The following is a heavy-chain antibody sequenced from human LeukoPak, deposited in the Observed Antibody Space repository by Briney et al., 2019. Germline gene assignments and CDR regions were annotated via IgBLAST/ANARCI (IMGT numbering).Heavy chain of an antibody. J-gene: IGHJ3*02. Sequence: GRSLRLSCAASGFSFSLYGMHWVRQAPGKGLEWVAVISYDGSNKYYADSVKGRFTISRDNSKNTLYLQMNSLEVEDTAIYYCARDWARCGAGCYSRADAFDIWGQGTMVTVSS. D-gene: IGHD2-21*02. CDR3: ARDWARCGAGCYSRADAFDI. CDR2: ISYDGSNK. V-gene: IGHV3-30*12. CDR1: GFSFSLYG.